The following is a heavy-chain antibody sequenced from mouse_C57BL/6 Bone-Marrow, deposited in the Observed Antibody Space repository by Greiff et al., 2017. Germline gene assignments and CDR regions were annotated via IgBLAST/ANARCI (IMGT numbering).Heavy chain of an antibody. D-gene: IGHD2-3*01. CDR3: ARRDGYYLHFFAY. CDR1: GYTFTSYW. Sequence: VQLQQSGAELVKPGASVKMSCKASGYTFTSYWITWVKQRPGQGLEWIGDIYPGSGSTNYSEKFKSKATLTVDTSSSTAYMQLSSLTSEDSAVYYCARRDGYYLHFFAYWGQGTLVTVSA. CDR2: IYPGSGST. J-gene: IGHJ3*01. V-gene: IGHV1-55*01.